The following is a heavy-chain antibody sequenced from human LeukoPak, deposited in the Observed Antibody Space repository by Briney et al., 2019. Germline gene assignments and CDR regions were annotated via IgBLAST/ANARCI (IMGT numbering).Heavy chain of an antibody. CDR2: IYHSGNT. Sequence: PSETLSLTCSVSGDSIIGYYWGWIRQPPGKGLEWIGSIYHSGNTLYNPSLKSRVTISVDTSKNQFSLKLSSVTAADTAVYYCAREGGSGYLLGYFDYWGQGTLVTVSS. V-gene: IGHV4-38-2*02. J-gene: IGHJ4*02. D-gene: IGHD3-22*01. CDR1: GDSIIGYY. CDR3: AREGGSGYLLGYFDY.